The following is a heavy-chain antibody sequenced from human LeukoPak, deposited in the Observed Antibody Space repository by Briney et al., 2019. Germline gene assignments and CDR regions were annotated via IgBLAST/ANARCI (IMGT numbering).Heavy chain of an antibody. J-gene: IGHJ4*02. CDR3: AKEKEVAGIAAAGLFDY. V-gene: IGHV3-9*01. CDR1: GFTFDDYA. CDR2: ISWNSGSI. Sequence: GGSLRLSCAASGFTFDDYAIHWVRQAPGKGLEWVSGISWNSGSIGYADSVKGRFTISRDNAKNSLYLQMNSLRAEDTALYYCAKEKEVAGIAAAGLFDYWGQGTLVTVSS. D-gene: IGHD6-13*01.